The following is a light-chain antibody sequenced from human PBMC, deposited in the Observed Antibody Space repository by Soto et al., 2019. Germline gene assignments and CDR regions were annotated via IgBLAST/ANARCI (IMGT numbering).Light chain of an antibody. V-gene: IGKV3-20*01. CDR3: HQYAPSPRT. CDR2: DAC. Sequence: EIVLTQSPGTLSLSPGERATLSCRASQSVGNNYLAWYQQKPGQGPRLLIYDACSRATGIPDRFSGSGSGTAFALAISRLEPEDFAVYYCHQYAPSPRTFGQGTRLEIK. J-gene: IGKJ2*01. CDR1: QSVGNNY.